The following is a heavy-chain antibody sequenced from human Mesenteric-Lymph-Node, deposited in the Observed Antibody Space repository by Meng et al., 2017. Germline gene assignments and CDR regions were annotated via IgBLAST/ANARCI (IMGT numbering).Heavy chain of an antibody. CDR1: GFTLSDPY. J-gene: IGHJ4*02. CDR3: STGLSGGNDVGY. V-gene: IGHV3-72*01. CDR2: SRDKSRSYTT. Sequence: EVQLVESGGGSVQPGGSLRLSCAASGFTLSDPYMDWVRQAPGKGLEWVGRSRDKSRSYTTEYAASVKGRFTISRDDSQNSLFLQMNSLKTEDTAVYYCSTGLSGGNDVGYWGQGTLVTVSS. D-gene: IGHD4-23*01.